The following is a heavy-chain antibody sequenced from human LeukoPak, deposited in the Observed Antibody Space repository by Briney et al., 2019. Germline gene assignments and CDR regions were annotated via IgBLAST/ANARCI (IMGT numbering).Heavy chain of an antibody. CDR3: ARGGRSPTDY. Sequence: PSETLSLTCTVSGGSISSHYWSWIRQPPGKGLEWIGYIYYSGSTNYNPSLKSRVTISLDTSKNQFSLKLSSVTAADTAVYYCARGGRSPTDYWGQGTLVTVSS. CDR1: GGSISSHY. CDR2: IYYSGST. V-gene: IGHV4-59*11. J-gene: IGHJ4*02.